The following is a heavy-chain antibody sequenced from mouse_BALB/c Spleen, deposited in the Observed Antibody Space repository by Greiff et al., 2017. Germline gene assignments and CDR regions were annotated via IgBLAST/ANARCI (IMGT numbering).Heavy chain of an antibody. V-gene: IGHV1S81*02. Sequence: QVQLKQPGAELVKPGASVKLSCKASGYTFTSYWMHWVKQRPGQGLEWIGEINPSNGRTNYNEKFKSKATLTVDKSSSTAYMQLSSLTSEDSAVYCCERNWDVWGAGTTVTVSS. J-gene: IGHJ1*01. CDR1: GYTFTSYW. CDR3: ERNWDV. CDR2: INPSNGRT. D-gene: IGHD4-1*01.